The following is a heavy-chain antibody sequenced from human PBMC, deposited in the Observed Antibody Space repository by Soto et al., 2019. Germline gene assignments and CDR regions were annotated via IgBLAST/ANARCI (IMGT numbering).Heavy chain of an antibody. D-gene: IGHD5-12*01. V-gene: IGHV4-61*01. J-gene: IGHJ6*02. CDR1: GGSVRSGRYY. CDR3: ARAHSGYDPLGMDV. Sequence: SETLSLTCTVSGGSVRSGRYYWSWIRQPPGKGLEWIGYIYDSGTTADNPSLKGRVTISVDTSKNQFSLKLRSVIAADTAVYFCARAHSGYDPLGMDVWGQGTTVTVSS. CDR2: IYDSGTT.